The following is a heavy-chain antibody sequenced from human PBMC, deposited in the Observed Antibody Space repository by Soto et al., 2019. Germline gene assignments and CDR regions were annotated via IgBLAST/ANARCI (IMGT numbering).Heavy chain of an antibody. CDR1: GGTFSTHA. Sequence: QVQLVQSGAEVKKPGSSVKVSCKASGGTFSTHAISWVRQAPGQGLEWLGGTIPTLGTPTYAQKFQGRVTVTADAYTSTAYMELSSLTSEDTAVYYCARAAVRSGYYGDYYGMDVWGQGTAVNV. J-gene: IGHJ6*02. D-gene: IGHD3-3*01. CDR2: TIPTLGTP. CDR3: ARAAVRSGYYGDYYGMDV. V-gene: IGHV1-69*01.